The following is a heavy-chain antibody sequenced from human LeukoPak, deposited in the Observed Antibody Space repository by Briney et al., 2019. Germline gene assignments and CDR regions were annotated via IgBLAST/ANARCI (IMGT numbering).Heavy chain of an antibody. CDR3: ARLGWGGSGRYSPGFDY. D-gene: IGHD3-10*01. CDR2: IYYSGST. Sequence: SETLSLTCTVSGGSISSSSYYWGWIRQPPGKGLEWIGSIYYSGSTYSNPSLKSRVTISVDTSKNQFSLKRRSVTAADTAVYYCARLGWGGSGRYSPGFDYWGQGTLVTVSS. CDR1: GGSISSSSYY. V-gene: IGHV4-39*01. J-gene: IGHJ4*02.